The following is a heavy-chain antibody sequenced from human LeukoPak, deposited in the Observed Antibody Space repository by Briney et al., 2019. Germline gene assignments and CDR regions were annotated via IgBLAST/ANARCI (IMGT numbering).Heavy chain of an antibody. Sequence: PGGSLRLSCAASGFTFSSYEMTWVRQAPGKGLEWLSVIGTSGRPIYYADSVKGRFTISRDNAKNSLYLQLNNLRGDDTAVYYCASVGLMIAFGGVKADAFDFWGQRTLVTVSS. J-gene: IGHJ3*01. CDR2: IGTSGRPI. CDR3: ASVGLMIAFGGVKADAFDF. D-gene: IGHD3-16*01. CDR1: GFTFSSYE. V-gene: IGHV3-48*03.